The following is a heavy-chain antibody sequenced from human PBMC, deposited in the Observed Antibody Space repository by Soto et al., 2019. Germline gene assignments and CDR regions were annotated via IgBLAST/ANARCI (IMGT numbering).Heavy chain of an antibody. V-gene: IGHV5-51*01. Sequence: GESQKSYCKASGCSFVRYWVGWVSKIPGKGLELMGIIYPGDSDTRYRPSFQGQVTISADKSISTAYLQWSSLKASDTAMYYCARQFDTSGWYDYWGQGTLVTVSS. CDR3: ARQFDTSGWYDY. D-gene: IGHD6-19*01. CDR2: IYPGDSDT. J-gene: IGHJ4*02. CDR1: GCSFVRYW.